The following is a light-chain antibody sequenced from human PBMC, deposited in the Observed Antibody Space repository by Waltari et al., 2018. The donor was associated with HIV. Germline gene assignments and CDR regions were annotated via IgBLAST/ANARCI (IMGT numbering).Light chain of an antibody. V-gene: IGLV2-14*03. Sequence: QSALTQPASVSGSLGQSINISCSGLSSDLGHSHFVSWYQQHPDTVPRVIIYDVNNRPSGVSSRFSGSKSGATASLTISGLKAEDEAVYYCASHSTYTLLYVFGSGTELTVL. CDR1: SSDLGHSHF. J-gene: IGLJ1*01. CDR2: DVN. CDR3: ASHSTYTLLYV.